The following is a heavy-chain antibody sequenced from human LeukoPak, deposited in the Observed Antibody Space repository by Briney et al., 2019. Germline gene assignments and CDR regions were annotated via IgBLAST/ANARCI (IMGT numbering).Heavy chain of an antibody. CDR3: AKDLYSNYGGL. V-gene: IGHV3-23*01. CDR1: GFTFSTYA. J-gene: IGHJ4*02. D-gene: IGHD4-11*01. Sequence: SGGSLRLSCAASGFTFSTYAMSWVRQAPGKGLEWVSLISASRSTYYADSVKGRFTISRDNSKNTLYLQMNSLRADDTAVYYCAKDLYSNYGGLWGQGTLVTVSS. CDR2: ISASRST.